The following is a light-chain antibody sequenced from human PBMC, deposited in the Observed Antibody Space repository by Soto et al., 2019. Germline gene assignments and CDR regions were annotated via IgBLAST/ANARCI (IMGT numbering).Light chain of an antibody. CDR3: QQYNNWPPPRPKYT. V-gene: IGKV3-15*01. J-gene: IGKJ2*01. CDR2: GAS. Sequence: EIVMTQSPATLSVSPGERATLSCRASQSVSSNLAWYQQKPGQAPRLLIYGASTRATGIPARFSGSGSGTEFTLTISSPQSEDFAVYYCQQYNNWPPPRPKYTFGQGTKLEIK. CDR1: QSVSSN.